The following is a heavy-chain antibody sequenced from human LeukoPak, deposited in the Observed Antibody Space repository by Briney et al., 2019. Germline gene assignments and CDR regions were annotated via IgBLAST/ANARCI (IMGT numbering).Heavy chain of an antibody. CDR1: GFTFSRHW. CDR2: IKQDGSDK. D-gene: IGHD4-17*01. CDR3: AREVYGDNYFDY. Sequence: GGSLRLSCAASGFTFSRHWMSWVRQAPGRGLEWVANIKQDGSDKYYVDSVKGRFTISRDNAKTSLFLQMNSLRVEDTAVYYCAREVYGDNYFDYWGQGTLVTVAS. J-gene: IGHJ4*02. V-gene: IGHV3-7*05.